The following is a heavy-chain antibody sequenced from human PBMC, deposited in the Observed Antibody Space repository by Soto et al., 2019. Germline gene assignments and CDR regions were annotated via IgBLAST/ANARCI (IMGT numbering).Heavy chain of an antibody. CDR2: TWNDGSNK. Sequence: QVQLVESGGGVVQSGRSLRLSCVASGFTLRDHGIHWVRQAPGKGLEWVAVTWNDGSNKYYADSVKGRFTISRDNAANTLFLQMDSLRAEDTALYYCARAVKEPMAAAGSDYLDSWGQGTLVTVSS. J-gene: IGHJ4*02. V-gene: IGHV3-33*01. CDR1: GFTLRDHG. D-gene: IGHD6-13*01. CDR3: ARAVKEPMAAAGSDYLDS.